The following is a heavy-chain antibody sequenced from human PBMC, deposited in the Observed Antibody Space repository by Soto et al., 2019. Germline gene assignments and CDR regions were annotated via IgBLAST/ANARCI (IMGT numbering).Heavy chain of an antibody. CDR2: ISSSGSTI. CDR3: ARGYFDWLLSMASYYFDY. Sequence: GGSLRLSCAASGFTFSSYEMNWVRQAPGKGLEWVSYISSSGSTIYYADSVKGRFTISRDNAKNSLYLQMNSLRAEDTAVYYCARGYFDWLLSMASYYFDYWGQGTLVTVSS. J-gene: IGHJ4*02. CDR1: GFTFSSYE. D-gene: IGHD3-9*01. V-gene: IGHV3-48*03.